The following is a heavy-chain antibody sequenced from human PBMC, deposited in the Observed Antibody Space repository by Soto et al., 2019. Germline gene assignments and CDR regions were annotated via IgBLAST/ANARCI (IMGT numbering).Heavy chain of an antibody. V-gene: IGHV4-39*01. CDR2: IYYSGST. CDR3: AATSLHYFDY. CDR1: GGSISSSSYY. Sequence: SSETLSLTCTVSGGSISSSSYYWGWIRQPPGKGLEWIGSIYYSGSTYYNPSLKSRVTISVDTSKNQFSLKLSSVTAADTAVYYCAATSLHYFDYWGQGTLVTVSS. J-gene: IGHJ4*02. D-gene: IGHD5-12*01.